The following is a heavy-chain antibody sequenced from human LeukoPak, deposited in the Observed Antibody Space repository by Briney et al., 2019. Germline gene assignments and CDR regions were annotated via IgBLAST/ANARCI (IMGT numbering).Heavy chain of an antibody. Sequence: GGSLRLSCAASGFTFSSYWMTWVRQTPGKGLEWVANITQDESEKYYVDSVKGRFTISRDNAKNLLYLQMNRLKAEDTAVYYCARVLDSSSSRYQSFNYWGQGTLVSVSS. CDR3: ARVLDSSSSRYQSFNY. V-gene: IGHV3-7*01. CDR2: ITQDESEK. J-gene: IGHJ4*02. CDR1: GFTFSSYW. D-gene: IGHD2-15*01.